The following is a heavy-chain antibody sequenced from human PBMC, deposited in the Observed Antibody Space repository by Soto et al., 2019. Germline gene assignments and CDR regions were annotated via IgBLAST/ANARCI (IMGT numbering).Heavy chain of an antibody. D-gene: IGHD2-2*02. J-gene: IGHJ6*02. CDR3: ARELVPAAIAGMDV. CDR1: GGSFSGYY. V-gene: IGHV4-34*01. CDR2: INHSGRT. Sequence: PSETLSLTCAAYGGSFSGYYWSWIRQPPGKRLEWIGEINHSGRTNYNPSLKSRVTISVDTSKNQFSLKLSSVTAADTAVYYCARELVPAAIAGMDVWGQGTTVTVSS.